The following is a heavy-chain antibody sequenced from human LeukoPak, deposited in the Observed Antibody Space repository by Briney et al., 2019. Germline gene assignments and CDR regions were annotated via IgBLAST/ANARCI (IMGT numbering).Heavy chain of an antibody. V-gene: IGHV1-8*01. J-gene: IGHJ4*02. Sequence: ASVKVSCKASGYTFTSYDINWVRQATGPGLEWMGWMNPNSGNTGYAQKFQGRVTMTRNTSISTAYMELSSLRSEDTAVYYCARAPPRGPYYDYIWGSYRSYYFDYWGQGTLVTVSS. D-gene: IGHD3-16*02. CDR1: GYTFTSYD. CDR3: ARAPPRGPYYDYIWGSYRSYYFDY. CDR2: MNPNSGNT.